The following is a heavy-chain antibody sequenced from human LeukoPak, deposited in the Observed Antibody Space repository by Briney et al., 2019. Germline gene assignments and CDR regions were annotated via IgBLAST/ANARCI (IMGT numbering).Heavy chain of an antibody. J-gene: IGHJ4*02. CDR3: TTRIAAAALGY. Sequence: GGSLRLSCAASGFTFSNAWMSWVRQAPGKGLEWVGCIKSKTDGGTTDYAAPVKGRFTISRDDSKNTLYLQMNSLKTEDTAVYYCTTRIAAAALGYWGQGTLVTVSS. CDR1: GFTFSNAW. V-gene: IGHV3-15*01. CDR2: IKSKTDGGTT. D-gene: IGHD6-13*01.